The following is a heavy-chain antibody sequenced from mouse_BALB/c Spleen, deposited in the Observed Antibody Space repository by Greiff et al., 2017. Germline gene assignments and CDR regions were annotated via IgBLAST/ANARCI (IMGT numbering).Heavy chain of an antibody. CDR3: ARDDGRYYAMDY. CDR2: INSNGGST. Sequence: EVNVVESGGGLVQPGGSLKLSCAASGFTFSSYGMSWVRQTPDKRLELVATINSNGGSTYYPDSVKGRFTISRDNAKNTLYLQMSSLKSEDTAMYYCARDDGRYYAMDYWGQGTSVTVSS. V-gene: IGHV5-6-3*01. CDR1: GFTFSSYG. J-gene: IGHJ4*01.